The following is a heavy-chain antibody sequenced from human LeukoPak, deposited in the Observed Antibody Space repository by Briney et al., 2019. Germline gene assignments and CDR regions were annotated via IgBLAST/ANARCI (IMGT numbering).Heavy chain of an antibody. J-gene: IGHJ3*02. D-gene: IGHD3-22*01. CDR2: ISGSGGST. V-gene: IGHV3-23*01. Sequence: HAGGSLRLSCAASGFTFSSYAMSWVRQAPGKGLEWVSAISGSGGSTYYADSVKGRFTISRDNSKNTLYLQMNSLRAEDTAVYYCANHWMYYYDSSERNDAFDIWGQGTMVTVSS. CDR3: ANHWMYYYDSSERNDAFDI. CDR1: GFTFSSYA.